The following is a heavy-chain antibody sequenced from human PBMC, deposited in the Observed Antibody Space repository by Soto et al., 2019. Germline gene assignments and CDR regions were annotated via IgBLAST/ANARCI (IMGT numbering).Heavy chain of an antibody. J-gene: IGHJ5*02. V-gene: IGHV1-18*01. CDR3: AGDRGSGWYRAHNWFDP. CDR2: ISAYNGNT. Sequence: QVQLVQSGAEVKKPGASVKVSCKASGYTFTSYGISWVRQAPGQGLEWMGWISAYNGNTNYAQKLQGRVTMTTDTSTSTAYMELRSLRSDDTAVYYCAGDRGSGWYRAHNWFDPWGQGTLVAVSS. D-gene: IGHD6-19*01. CDR1: GYTFTSYG.